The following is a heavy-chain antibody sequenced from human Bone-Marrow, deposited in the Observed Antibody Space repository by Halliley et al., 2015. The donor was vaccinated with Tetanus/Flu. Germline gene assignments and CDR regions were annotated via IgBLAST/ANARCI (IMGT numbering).Heavy chain of an antibody. CDR2: GST. CDR3: TRTIVGGVVGATYYYYYGMDV. J-gene: IGHJ6*02. Sequence: GSTKYHPPLKCRVPISVDPSKNQFSLKLCSVTAADTAVYYCTRTIVGGVVGATYYYYYGMDVWGQGTTVTVSS. D-gene: IGHD2-15*01. V-gene: IGHV4-59*01.